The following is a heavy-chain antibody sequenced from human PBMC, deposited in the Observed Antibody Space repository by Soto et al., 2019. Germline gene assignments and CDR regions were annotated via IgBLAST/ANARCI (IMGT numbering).Heavy chain of an antibody. CDR2: IYYSGST. Sequence: QVQLQESGPGLVKPSETLSLTCTVSGGSISSYYWSWIRQPPGKGLEWIGYIYYSGSTNYNPSLKSRVTISVDTSKNQFSLKLSSVTAADTAVYYCARNYGFYFDYWGQGTRVTVSS. CDR1: GGSISSYY. D-gene: IGHD3-10*01. J-gene: IGHJ4*02. CDR3: ARNYGFYFDY. V-gene: IGHV4-59*08.